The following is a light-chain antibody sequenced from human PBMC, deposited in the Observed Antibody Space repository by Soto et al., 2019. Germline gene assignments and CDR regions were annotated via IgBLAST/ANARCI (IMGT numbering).Light chain of an antibody. CDR1: QGISNY. V-gene: IGKV1-27*01. CDR2: AAS. J-gene: IGKJ4*01. Sequence: DIQMTQSPSSLSASVGDKVTITCRASQGISNYLAWYQHKPGKAPKLLIHAASTLRSGVPFRFSGSGSGTDFTLTISSLQPEDVATYYGQKYNSAPLFLPCGGGTKVEIK. CDR3: QKYNSAPLFLP.